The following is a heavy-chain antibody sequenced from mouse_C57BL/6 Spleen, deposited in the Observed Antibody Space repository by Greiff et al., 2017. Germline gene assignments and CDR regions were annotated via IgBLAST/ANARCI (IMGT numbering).Heavy chain of an antibody. J-gene: IGHJ3*01. V-gene: IGHV1-82*01. CDR2: ICPGDGDT. CDR1: GYAFSSSW. Sequence: LQESGPELVKPGASVKISCKASGYAFSSSWMNWVKQRPGKGLEWIGRICPGDGDTNTNGKFKGKATLTADKSSSTAYMQLSSLTSEDSAVYFCARYGGLRQECAYWGQGTLVTVSA. D-gene: IGHD2-4*01. CDR3: ARYGGLRQECAY.